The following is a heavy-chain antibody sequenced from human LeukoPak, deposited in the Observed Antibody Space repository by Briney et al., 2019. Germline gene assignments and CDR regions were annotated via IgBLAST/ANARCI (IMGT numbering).Heavy chain of an antibody. V-gene: IGHV4-4*07. J-gene: IGHJ5*02. D-gene: IGHD3-3*01. Sequence: SETLPLTCTVSGDSISSYYWSWIRQPAGKGLEWIGRIYTSGSTTYNPSPKSRVTMSVDTSKDQFSLRLSSVTAADTAVYYCARSSNDFWSGYYALNWFDPWGQGTLVTVSS. CDR1: GDSISSYY. CDR2: IYTSGST. CDR3: ARSSNDFWSGYYALNWFDP.